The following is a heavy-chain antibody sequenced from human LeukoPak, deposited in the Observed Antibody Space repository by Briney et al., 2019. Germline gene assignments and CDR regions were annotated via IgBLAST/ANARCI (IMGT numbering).Heavy chain of an antibody. J-gene: IGHJ3*02. CDR1: GFTFSSYW. CDR3: VRDHHRRLYDSQARDTFDI. Sequence: GGSLRLSCAASGFTFSSYWMSWVRQAPGKGLGWVANIKKDGSEKYYVDSVKGRFTISRDNAKTSLYLQMNSLRAEDTAVYYCVRDHHRRLYDSQARDTFDIWGQGTMVTVSS. D-gene: IGHD3-22*01. V-gene: IGHV3-7*01. CDR2: IKKDGSEK.